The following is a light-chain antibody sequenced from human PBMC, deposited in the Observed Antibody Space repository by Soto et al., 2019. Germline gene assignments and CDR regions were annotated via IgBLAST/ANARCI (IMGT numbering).Light chain of an antibody. Sequence: QSALTQPASVSGSPGQSITISCTGTNSDVGGSNYVSWYQQHPGKAPKLMIYDVTNRPSGVSNRFSGSKSGNTASLTISGIQTEDEADYYCTSYTSTSTSWVFGGGTKLTVL. CDR1: NSDVGGSNY. V-gene: IGLV2-14*03. CDR2: DVT. J-gene: IGLJ3*02. CDR3: TSYTSTSTSWV.